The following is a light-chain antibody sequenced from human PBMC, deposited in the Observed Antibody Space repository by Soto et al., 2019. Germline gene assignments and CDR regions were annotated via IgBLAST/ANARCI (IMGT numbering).Light chain of an antibody. CDR1: SSDVGGYNY. Sequence: QSVLTLPASVSGSPGQSITISCTGTSSDVGGYNYVSWYQQHPGKAPELMIYDVSSRPSGVSSRFSGSKSGNTASLTISGLLAEDEADYYCSSYTSGSTYVFGTGTKVTVL. J-gene: IGLJ1*01. CDR2: DVS. V-gene: IGLV2-14*03. CDR3: SSYTSGSTYV.